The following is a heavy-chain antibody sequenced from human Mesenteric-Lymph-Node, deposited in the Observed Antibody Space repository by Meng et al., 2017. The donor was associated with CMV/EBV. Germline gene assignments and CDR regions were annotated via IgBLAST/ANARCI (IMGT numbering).Heavy chain of an antibody. CDR3: AKDPRHYYDSSGYYC. J-gene: IGHJ4*02. V-gene: IGHV3-48*03. Sequence: GESLKISCAASGFTFSSYEMNWVRQAPGKGLEWVSYISSSGSTIYYADSVKGRFTISRDNSKNTLYLQMNSLRAEDTAVYYCAKDPRHYYDSSGYYCWGQGTLVTVSS. D-gene: IGHD3-22*01. CDR1: GFTFSSYE. CDR2: ISSSGSTI.